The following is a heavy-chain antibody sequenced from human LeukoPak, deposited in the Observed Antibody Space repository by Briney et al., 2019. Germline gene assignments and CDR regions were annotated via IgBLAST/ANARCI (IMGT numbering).Heavy chain of an antibody. J-gene: IGHJ4*02. V-gene: IGHV4-30-4*01. Sequence: PSETLSLTCTVSGGSISSGDYYWSWIRQPPGTGLEWIGYIYYSGSTYYNPSLKSRVTISVDTSKYQFSLKLSSVTAADTAVYYCARGRGTTVLTNWGQGTLVTVSS. CDR1: GGSISSGDYY. D-gene: IGHD4-23*01. CDR2: IYYSGST. CDR3: ARGRGTTVLTN.